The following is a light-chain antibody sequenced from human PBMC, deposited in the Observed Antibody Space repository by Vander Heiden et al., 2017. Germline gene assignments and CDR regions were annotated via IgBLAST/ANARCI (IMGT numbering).Light chain of an antibody. CDR3: QSYDSSLSGPHWV. V-gene: IGLV1-40*01. CDR2: GNS. CDR1: SSNIGPGYD. J-gene: IGLJ3*02. Sequence: QSVLTQPPSVSGSPGRRVTISSPGSSSNIGPGYDVHWYQQLPGPAPKLLIYGNSNRPSGVPDRFSGSKSGTSASLAITGLQAEDEADYYCQSYDSSLSGPHWVFGGGTKLTVL.